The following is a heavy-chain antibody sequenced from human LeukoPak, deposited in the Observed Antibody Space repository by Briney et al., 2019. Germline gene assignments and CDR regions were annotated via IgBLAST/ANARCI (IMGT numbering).Heavy chain of an antibody. CDR2: ISSSSSYI. D-gene: IGHD2-2*01. CDR3: ARDFCSSTSCYAYFDY. J-gene: IGHJ4*02. Sequence: GGSLRLSCAASGFTFSSYSMNWVRQAPGKGLEWVSSISSSSSYIYYADSVKGRFTISRDNAKNSLYLQINSLRAEDTAVYYCARDFCSSTSCYAYFDYWGQGTLVTVSS. CDR1: GFTFSSYS. V-gene: IGHV3-21*01.